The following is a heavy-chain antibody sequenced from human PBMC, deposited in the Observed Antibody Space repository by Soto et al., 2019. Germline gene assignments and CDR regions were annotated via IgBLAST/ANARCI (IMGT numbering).Heavy chain of an antibody. CDR3: ARDPEYYYDSSGYYPHYFDY. J-gene: IGHJ4*02. V-gene: IGHV1-69*13. D-gene: IGHD3-22*01. Sequence: SVKVSCKASGGTFSSYAISWVRQAPGQGLEWMGGIIPIFGTANYAQKFQGRVTITADESTSTAYMELSSLRSEDTAVYYCARDPEYYYDSSGYYPHYFDYWGQGTLVTVSS. CDR2: IIPIFGTA. CDR1: GGTFSSYA.